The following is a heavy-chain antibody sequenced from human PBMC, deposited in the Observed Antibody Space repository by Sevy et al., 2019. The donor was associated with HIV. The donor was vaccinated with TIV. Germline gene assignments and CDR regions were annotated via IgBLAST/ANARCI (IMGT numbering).Heavy chain of an antibody. V-gene: IGHV3-15*01. Sequence: GGSLRLSCAGSGFTFNNAWMSWVRQAPGKGLEWVGRIKSEFDGGTTDYAAPVKGRFTISRDDSKNTLFLQMNSLKTEDTAVYYCTRGIWFGEFSAYYFDSWGQGTLVTVSS. CDR3: TRGIWFGEFSAYYFDS. D-gene: IGHD3-10*01. CDR1: GFTFNNAW. J-gene: IGHJ4*02. CDR2: IKSEFDGGTT.